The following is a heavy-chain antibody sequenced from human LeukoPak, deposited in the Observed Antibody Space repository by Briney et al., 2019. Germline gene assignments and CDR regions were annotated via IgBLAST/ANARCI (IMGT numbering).Heavy chain of an antibody. D-gene: IGHD2-15*01. V-gene: IGHV3-21*01. CDR1: GFTFTSYT. CDR3: AKSDLGHRSRQVGHFDY. J-gene: IGHJ4*02. CDR2: ISSSSSYI. Sequence: PGGSLRLSCAASGFTFTSYTMSWVRQAPGKGLEWVSSISSSSSYIYYADSVKGRFTVSGDNAENSLYLQMNSLRTEDTAVYYCAKSDLGHRSRQVGHFDYWGQGTLVTVSS.